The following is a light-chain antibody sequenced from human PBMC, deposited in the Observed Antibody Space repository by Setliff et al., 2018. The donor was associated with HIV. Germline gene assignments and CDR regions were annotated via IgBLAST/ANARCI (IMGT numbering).Light chain of an antibody. CDR1: SSNIGAGYD. J-gene: IGLJ2*01. Sequence: QSVLTQPPSVSGAPGQRVTISCTGSSSNIGAGYDVHWYQQLPGTAPKLLIYGNSNRPSGVPDRFSGSKSGTSVSLAITGLQAEDEADYYCQSYDSSLSGFVVFGGGTQL. CDR2: GNS. V-gene: IGLV1-40*01. CDR3: QSYDSSLSGFVV.